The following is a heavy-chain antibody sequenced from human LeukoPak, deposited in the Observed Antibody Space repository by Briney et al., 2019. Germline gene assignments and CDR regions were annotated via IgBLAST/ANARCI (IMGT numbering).Heavy chain of an antibody. D-gene: IGHD5-24*01. CDR3: ARDRVRWLQYSYYYYMDV. J-gene: IGHJ6*03. CDR1: GYTFTSYG. CDR2: ISAYNGNT. Sequence: ASVKVSCKASGYTFTSYGISWVRQAPGQWLEWMGWISAYNGNTNYAQKLQGRVTMTTDTSTSTAYMGLRSLRSDDTAVYYCARDRVRWLQYSYYYYMDVWGKGTTVTVSS. V-gene: IGHV1-18*01.